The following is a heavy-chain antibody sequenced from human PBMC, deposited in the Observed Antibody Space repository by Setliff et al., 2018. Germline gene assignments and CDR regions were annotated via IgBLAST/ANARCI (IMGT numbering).Heavy chain of an antibody. Sequence: PGGSLRLSCAASGFTFTDYYMSWVRQAPGKGLEWISKISGGGTTMFYADSVRGRLTVSRDNAKNSLYLQMSSLRAEDTAVYYCARDVFDFRTGQADPWGQGTLVTVSS. J-gene: IGHJ5*02. CDR2: ISGGGTTM. CDR3: ARDVFDFRTGQADP. CDR1: GFTFTDYY. D-gene: IGHD3-3*01. V-gene: IGHV3-11*04.